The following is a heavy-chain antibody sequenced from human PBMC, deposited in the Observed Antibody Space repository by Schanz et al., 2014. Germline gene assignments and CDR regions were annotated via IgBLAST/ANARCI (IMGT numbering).Heavy chain of an antibody. J-gene: IGHJ5*02. D-gene: IGHD3-22*01. CDR2: ISYSGNT. CDR3: ARPSSVVGITGWFDT. V-gene: IGHV4-39*01. CDR1: GTSITSSTYY. Sequence: QLQLRESGPGLVKPSETLSLICSVSGTSITSSTYYWGWIRQPPGKGPEWIGSISYSGNTYYTPSLKRRVTIPLDISKTHFPLKLPSVTAADTAVYYCARPSSVVGITGWFDTWGQGTLVTVSS.